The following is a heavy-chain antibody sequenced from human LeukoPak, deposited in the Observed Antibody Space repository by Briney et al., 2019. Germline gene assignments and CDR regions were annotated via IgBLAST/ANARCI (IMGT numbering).Heavy chain of an antibody. CDR2: IYYSGST. D-gene: IGHD4-23*01. J-gene: IGHJ5*01. Sequence: SETLSLTCTVSGGSIGSSSYYWGWIRQPPGKGLEWIGSIYYSGSTYYNPSLNSRVTISVDTSKNQFSLKLSSVAAADPAVYFCANQPLTTVADYWFDPLGQGTLVNVSS. CDR1: GGSIGSSSYY. CDR3: ANQPLTTVADYWFDP. V-gene: IGHV4-39*01.